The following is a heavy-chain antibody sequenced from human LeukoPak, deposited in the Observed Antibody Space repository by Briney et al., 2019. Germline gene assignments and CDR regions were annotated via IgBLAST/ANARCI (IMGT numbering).Heavy chain of an antibody. D-gene: IGHD6-19*01. CDR1: GFTVSSHY. J-gene: IGHJ4*02. Sequence: PGGSLRLSCAASGFTVSSHYMSWVRQAPGKGLEWVSLIYSGGSTYYADSVKGRFTISRDNSKNTLYLQMNSLRAEDTAVYYCARASSGWPPRYFDYWGQGTLVTVSS. CDR2: IYSGGST. V-gene: IGHV3-53*01. CDR3: ARASSGWPPRYFDY.